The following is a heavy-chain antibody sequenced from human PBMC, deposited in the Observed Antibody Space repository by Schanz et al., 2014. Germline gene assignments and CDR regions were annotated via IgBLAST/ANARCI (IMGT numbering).Heavy chain of an antibody. CDR3: AKSQGSSFDS. CDR2: IGNGGVTI. D-gene: IGHD6-13*01. V-gene: IGHV3-48*04. Sequence: EVQLLESGGGLVQPGGSLRLSCATSGFSFSSYAINWVRQAPGKGLEWVSYIGNGGVTIYYADSVKGRFTISRDNSKNSLYLQMNSLRAEDTAVYYCAKSQGSSFDSWGQGTLXTVSS. J-gene: IGHJ4*02. CDR1: GFSFSSYA.